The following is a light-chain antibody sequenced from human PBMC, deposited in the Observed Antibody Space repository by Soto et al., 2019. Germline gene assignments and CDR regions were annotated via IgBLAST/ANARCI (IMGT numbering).Light chain of an antibody. V-gene: IGKV3-15*01. CDR2: GAS. CDR1: QSVASN. CDR3: QQYHNWPPQYT. J-gene: IGKJ2*01. Sequence: EIVMTQSPDSMSVSPGDGATLSCRASQSVASNVAWYQQKPGQGPRLLIHGASTRAVGVPARFSGSGSGTDFTLTISSLQPEDFAVYYCQQYHNWPPQYTFGQGTKLQIK.